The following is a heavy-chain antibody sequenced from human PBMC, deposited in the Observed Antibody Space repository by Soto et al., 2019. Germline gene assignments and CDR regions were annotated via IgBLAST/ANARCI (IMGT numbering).Heavy chain of an antibody. CDR1: GGTFSSYA. D-gene: IGHD6-13*01. J-gene: IGHJ1*01. V-gene: IGHV1-69*13. CDR3: ARDNRQQLVTFHQ. Sequence: ASVKVSCKASGGTFSSYAISWVRQAPGQGLEWMGGIIPIFGTANYAQKFQGRVTITADESTGTAYMELSSLRSEDTAVYYCARDNRQQLVTFHQWGQGTLVTVSS. CDR2: IIPIFGTA.